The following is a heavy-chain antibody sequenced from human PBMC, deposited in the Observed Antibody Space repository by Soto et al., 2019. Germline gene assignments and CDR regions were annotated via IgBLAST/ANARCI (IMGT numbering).Heavy chain of an antibody. V-gene: IGHV1-18*01. D-gene: IGHD6-19*01. CDR2: ISGYNGNT. CDR3: SRFIMVGGWFDPNYYHGMDV. Sequence: ASVKVSCKTSGYTFSNYGINWVRQAPGQGLEWMGWISGYNGNTNYAQTVQGRVTMTTDTSTGTVYMELRSLKSDDTAIYYCSRFIMVGGWFDPNYYHGMDVWGQGTTVTVS. CDR1: GYTFSNYG. J-gene: IGHJ6*02.